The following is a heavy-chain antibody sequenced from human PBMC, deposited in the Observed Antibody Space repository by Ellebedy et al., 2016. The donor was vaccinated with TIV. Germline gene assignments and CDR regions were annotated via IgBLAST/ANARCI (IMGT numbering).Heavy chain of an antibody. V-gene: IGHV3-23*01. Sequence: PGGSLRLSCAASGFTFSSFAMGWVRRTPGKGLEWVSTISNTGSRTYYADSVEGRFIISRANSKKTLYLQMNSLRAEDTAVYYCAKGRGGGSDSSAPRYYFDYWGLGTLVTVSS. CDR3: AKGRGGGSDSSAPRYYFDY. CDR2: ISNTGSRT. D-gene: IGHD3-22*01. CDR1: GFTFSSFA. J-gene: IGHJ4*02.